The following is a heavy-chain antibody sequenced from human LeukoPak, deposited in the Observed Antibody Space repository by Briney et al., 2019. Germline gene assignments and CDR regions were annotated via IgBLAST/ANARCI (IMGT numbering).Heavy chain of an antibody. Sequence: GGTLRLSGAGSGFTGSSNYMTWDRHAQGKGLKWVSLIYSGGSTYYAGSVKGRFTISRDNSRNTLYLQMSSLRAEDTAVYFCARTPSSGWSFFDYWGQGTLVTVSS. CDR3: ARTPSSGWSFFDY. D-gene: IGHD6-19*01. CDR1: GFTGSSNY. CDR2: IYSGGST. V-gene: IGHV3-66*01. J-gene: IGHJ4*02.